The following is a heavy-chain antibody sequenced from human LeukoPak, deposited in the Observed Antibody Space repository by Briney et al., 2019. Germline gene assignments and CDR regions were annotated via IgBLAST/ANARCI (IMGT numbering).Heavy chain of an antibody. V-gene: IGHV1-69*05. CDR1: GGTFSSYA. CDR3: ARGVWSGRLPEDYYYYMDV. CDR2: IIPIFGTA. Sequence: ASVKVSCKASGGTFSSYAISWVRQAPGQGLEWMGRIIPIFGTANYARKFQGRVTITTDESTSTAYMELSSLRSEETAVYYCARGVWSGRLPEDYYYYMDVWGKGTTVTVSS. D-gene: IGHD3-3*01. J-gene: IGHJ6*03.